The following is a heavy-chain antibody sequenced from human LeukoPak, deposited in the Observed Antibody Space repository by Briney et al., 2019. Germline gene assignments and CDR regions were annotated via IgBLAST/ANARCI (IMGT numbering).Heavy chain of an antibody. V-gene: IGHV4-39*07. D-gene: IGHD2-15*01. CDR3: ARVLGYCSGGSCYGDAFDI. Sequence: SETLSLTCTVSGGSISSSSYYWGWIRQPPGKGLEWIGSMFYRGSTLYNPSLKSRVTISVDTSKNHFSLKLSSVTAADTAVYYCARVLGYCSGGSCYGDAFDIWGQGTMVTVSS. J-gene: IGHJ3*02. CDR1: GGSISSSSYY. CDR2: MFYRGST.